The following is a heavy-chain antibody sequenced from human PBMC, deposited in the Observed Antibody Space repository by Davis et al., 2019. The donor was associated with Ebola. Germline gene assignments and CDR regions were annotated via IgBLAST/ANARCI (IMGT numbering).Heavy chain of an antibody. D-gene: IGHD3-22*01. V-gene: IGHV4-39*01. J-gene: IGHJ5*02. CDR1: GGSISSSSYY. CDR3: ARGTMILGYYWFDP. CDR2: IYYSGST. Sequence: MPSETLSLTCTVSGGSISSSSYYWGWIRQPPGKGLEWIGSIYYSGSTYYNPSLKSRVTISVDTSKNQFSLKLSSVTAADTAVYYCARGTMILGYYWFDPWGQGTLVTVSS.